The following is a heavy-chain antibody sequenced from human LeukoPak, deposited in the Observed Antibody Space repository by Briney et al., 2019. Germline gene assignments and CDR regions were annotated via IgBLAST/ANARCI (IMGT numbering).Heavy chain of an antibody. CDR1: GYTFTGYY. CDR2: MNPNSGNT. CDR3: ARAGMSIAARVNEKSLYYFDY. Sequence: GASVKVSCKASGYTFTGYYMHWVRQAPGQGLEWMGWMNPNSGNTGYAQKFQGRVTITRNTSISTAYMELSSLRSEDTAVYYCARAGMSIAARVNEKSLYYFDYWGQGTLVTVSS. J-gene: IGHJ4*02. D-gene: IGHD6-6*01. V-gene: IGHV1-8*03.